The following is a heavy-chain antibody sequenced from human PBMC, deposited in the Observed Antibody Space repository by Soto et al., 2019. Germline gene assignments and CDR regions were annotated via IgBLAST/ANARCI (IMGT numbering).Heavy chain of an antibody. V-gene: IGHV3-23*01. CDR2: ISGSGGST. J-gene: IGHJ4*02. CDR3: AKDRPYCGGDCYPTIYYFDY. CDR1: GFTFSSYA. Sequence: GGSLRLSCAASGFTFSSYAMSWVRQAPGKGLEWVSAISGSGGSTYYADSVKGRFTISRDNSKNPLYLQMNSLRAEDTAVYYCAKDRPYCGGDCYPTIYYFDYWGQGTLVTVSS. D-gene: IGHD2-21*02.